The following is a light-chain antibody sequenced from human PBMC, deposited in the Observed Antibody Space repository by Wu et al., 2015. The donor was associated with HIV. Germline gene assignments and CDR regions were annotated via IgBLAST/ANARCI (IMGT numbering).Light chain of an antibody. CDR1: QDISSY. Sequence: DIQLTQSPSFLSASVGDRVTISCRASQDISSYLAWYQQKPGEAPKLLIYTASTLQSGVPSRFSGNGSGTEFTLTISSLQPEDFATYYCQQLNSYPLTFGGRTKVEIK. CDR3: QQLNSYPLT. V-gene: IGKV1-9*01. CDR2: TAS. J-gene: IGKJ4*01.